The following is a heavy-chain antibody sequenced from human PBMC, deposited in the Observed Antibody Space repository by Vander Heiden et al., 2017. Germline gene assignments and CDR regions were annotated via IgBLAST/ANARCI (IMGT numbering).Heavy chain of an antibody. Sequence: QLQLQESGPGLVKPSETLSPTCTVSGGSISSSSYYWGWIRQPPGKGLEWIGSIYYSGSTYYNPSLKSRVTISVDTSKNQFSLKLSSVTAADTAVYYCASSPYPDAFDIWGQGTMVTVSS. J-gene: IGHJ3*02. CDR3: ASSPYPDAFDI. V-gene: IGHV4-39*01. CDR2: IYYSGST. CDR1: GGSISSSSYY.